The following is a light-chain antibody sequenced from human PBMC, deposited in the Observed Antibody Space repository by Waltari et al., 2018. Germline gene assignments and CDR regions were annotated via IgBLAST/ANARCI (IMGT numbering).Light chain of an antibody. Sequence: QSAPTQPASVSGSPGQSITISCTGTRSDVGAYDFVSWHQQYPGKAPKVMIYGVNNRTSGVSNRFSGSKFGNTASLIISGLQADDEADYYCSSYTTSGTLVFGTGTKVTVL. CDR1: RSDVGAYDF. V-gene: IGLV2-14*01. CDR2: GVN. CDR3: SSYTTSGTLV. J-gene: IGLJ1*01.